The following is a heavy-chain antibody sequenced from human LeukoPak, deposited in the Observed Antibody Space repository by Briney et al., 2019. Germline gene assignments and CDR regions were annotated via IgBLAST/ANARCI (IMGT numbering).Heavy chain of an antibody. Sequence: GGSLRLSCAASGFTFSSYAMHWVRQAPGKGLEWVAVISYDGSNKYYADSVKGRFTISRDNSKNTLYLQMNSLKAEDTAVYYCARSGCPNYYHYGMDVWGQGTTVTVS. CDR3: ARSGCPNYYHYGMDV. CDR1: GFTFSSYA. J-gene: IGHJ6*02. CDR2: ISYDGSNK. V-gene: IGHV3-30-3*01. D-gene: IGHD4/OR15-4a*01.